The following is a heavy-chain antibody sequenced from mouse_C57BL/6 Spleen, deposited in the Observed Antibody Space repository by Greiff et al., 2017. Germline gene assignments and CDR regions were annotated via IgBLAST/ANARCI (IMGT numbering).Heavy chain of an antibody. CDR3: AREGDYSKPFAY. CDR1: GYTFTDYY. D-gene: IGHD2-5*01. V-gene: IGHV1-26*01. J-gene: IGHJ3*01. CDR2: INPNNGGT. Sequence: EVQLQQSGPELVKPGASVKISCKASGYTFTDYYMNWVKQSHGKSLEWIGDINPNNGGTSYNQKCKGKATLTVDKSSSTAYMELRSLTSEDSAVYYCAREGDYSKPFAYWGQGTLVTVSA.